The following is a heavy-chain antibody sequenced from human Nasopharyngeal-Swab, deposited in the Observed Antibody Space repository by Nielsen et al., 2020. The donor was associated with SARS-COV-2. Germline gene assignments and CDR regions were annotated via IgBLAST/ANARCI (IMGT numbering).Heavy chain of an antibody. V-gene: IGHV2-26*01. J-gene: IGHJ6*03. CDR3: ARTDGDYAPYYYYYMDV. CDR2: IFSNDEK. Sequence: WICQPPGKALEWLAHIFSNDEKSYSTSLKSRLTISKDTSKSQVVLTMTNMDPVDTATYYCARTDGDYAPYYYYYMDVWGKGTTVTVSS. D-gene: IGHD4-17*01.